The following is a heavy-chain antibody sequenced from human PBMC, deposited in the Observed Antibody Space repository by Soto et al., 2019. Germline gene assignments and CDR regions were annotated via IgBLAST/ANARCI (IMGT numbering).Heavy chain of an antibody. CDR3: ARAGGKYCRGGFCYSVNFDY. D-gene: IGHD2-15*01. CDR1: GGSFSGYH. V-gene: IGHV4-34*01. J-gene: IGHJ4*02. Sequence: QVQLQQWGAGLLKPSETLSLTCAVYGGSFSGYHWSWIRQPPGKGLEWIAEVNQSGSTKYNPSLRSRVTISEHTSKNQFSLTVTSVSAADTAVYYCARAGGKYCRGGFCYSVNFDYWGQGTLVTVSS. CDR2: VNQSGST.